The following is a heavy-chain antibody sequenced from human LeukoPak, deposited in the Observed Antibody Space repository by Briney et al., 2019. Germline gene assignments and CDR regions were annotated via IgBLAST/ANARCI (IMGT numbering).Heavy chain of an antibody. D-gene: IGHD2/OR15-2a*01. CDR1: GGSISSYY. Sequence: PSETLSLTCTVSGGSISSYYWSWIRQPPGKGLEWIGYFYTSGSTNYNPSLKSRVTISVDTSKNQFSLKLSSVTAADTAVYYCARSHLLWFDPWGQGTLVTVSS. V-gene: IGHV4-4*09. CDR3: ARSHLLWFDP. J-gene: IGHJ5*02. CDR2: FYTSGST.